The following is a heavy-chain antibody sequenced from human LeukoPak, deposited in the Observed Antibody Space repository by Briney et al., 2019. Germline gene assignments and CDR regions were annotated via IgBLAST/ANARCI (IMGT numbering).Heavy chain of an antibody. CDR1: GFTLRDYY. CDR3: ARSSSYFTYFDL. J-gene: IGHJ2*01. CDR2: MSSTGSTI. Sequence: GGSLRLSCAASGFTLRDYYMNWIRQAPGKGLEWISYMSSTGSTIYYAESVKGRFTVSRDSANNSMSLQMTSLRAEDSAVYYCARSSSYFTYFDLWGRDTLVTVSS. D-gene: IGHD2/OR15-2a*01. V-gene: IGHV3-11*04.